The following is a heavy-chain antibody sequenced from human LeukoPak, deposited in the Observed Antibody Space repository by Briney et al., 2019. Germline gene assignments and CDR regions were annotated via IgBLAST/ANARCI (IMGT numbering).Heavy chain of an antibody. CDR1: GFTFSSYW. Sequence: GGSLRLSCAASGFTFSSYWMSWARQATGKGLEWVSTIGTAGDTYYPGSVKGRFTISRENAKNSLYLQMNILKAGDTAVYYCARGGPGYYLDYWGQGTLVTVSP. J-gene: IGHJ4*02. CDR2: IGTAGDT. V-gene: IGHV3-13*01. CDR3: ARGGPGYYLDY.